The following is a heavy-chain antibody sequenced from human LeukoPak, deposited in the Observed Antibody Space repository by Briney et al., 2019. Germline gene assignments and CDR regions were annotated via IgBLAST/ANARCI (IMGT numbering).Heavy chain of an antibody. CDR3: ARADHGDYRDAFDI. CDR1: GYTFTSYG. CDR2: ISAYNGDT. D-gene: IGHD4-17*01. Sequence: ASVKVSCKASGYTFTSYGISWVRQAPGQGLEWMGWISAYNGDTNYAQKFQGRVTMTTDTSTSTAYMELRSLRSDDTAVYYCARADHGDYRDAFDIWAQGTMVTVSS. V-gene: IGHV1-18*01. J-gene: IGHJ3*02.